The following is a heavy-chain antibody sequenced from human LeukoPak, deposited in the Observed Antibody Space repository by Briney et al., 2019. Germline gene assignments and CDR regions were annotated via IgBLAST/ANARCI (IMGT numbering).Heavy chain of an antibody. J-gene: IGHJ2*01. CDR1: GGSLSTYY. CDR2: ISYNGNT. V-gene: IGHV4-59*01. Sequence: SETLSLTCTVSGGSLSTYYWSWIRQPPGKGLDWIGYISYNGNTNYNPSLKSRVTISVDTSKNQLSLKLNSVTAADTAVYYCAREGLPFHRYFDLWGRGTLVTVSS. D-gene: IGHD2-21*02. CDR3: AREGLPFHRYFDL.